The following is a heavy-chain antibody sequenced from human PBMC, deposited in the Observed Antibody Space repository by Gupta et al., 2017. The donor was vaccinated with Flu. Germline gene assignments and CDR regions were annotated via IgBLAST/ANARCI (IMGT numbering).Heavy chain of an antibody. CDR2: IIPVFGPT. CDR3: ARKWWGHCSYDTCYSFVC. V-gene: IGHV1-69*01. Sequence: QVHLVQSGTEVKKPGSSVKVSCKTSGVTFSDYAINWVRQAPGQGLEWMGGIIPVFGPTNYVQKFQGRVTITADESTNTAYMELNTLRSEDTAVYDCARKWWGHCSYDTCYSFVCGGQRT. D-gene: IGHD2-15*01. J-gene: IGHJ6*01. CDR1: GVTFSDYA.